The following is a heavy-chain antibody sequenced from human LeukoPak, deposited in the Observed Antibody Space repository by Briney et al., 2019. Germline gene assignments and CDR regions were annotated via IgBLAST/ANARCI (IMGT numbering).Heavy chain of an antibody. J-gene: IGHJ6*02. V-gene: IGHV3-21*01. Sequence: GGSLRLSCAASGFTFSSYSMNWVRQAPGKGLDWVSSISSSSSYIYYADSVKGRFTISRDNAKNSLYLQMNSLRAEDTAVYYCARGGQHYYYYGMDVWGQGTTVTVSS. CDR3: ARGGQHYYYYGMDV. CDR2: ISSSSSYI. CDR1: GFTFSSYS.